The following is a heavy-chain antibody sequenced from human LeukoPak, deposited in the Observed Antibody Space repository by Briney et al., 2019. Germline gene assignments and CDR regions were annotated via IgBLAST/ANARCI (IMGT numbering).Heavy chain of an antibody. CDR2: ISSSSSYT. CDR1: GFTFSDYY. J-gene: IGHJ5*02. D-gene: IGHD3-10*01. V-gene: IGHV3-11*05. CDR3: AREGGYGSGRGWFDP. Sequence: GGSLRLSCAASGFTFSDYYMTWIRQAPGKGLEWVSYISSSSSYTKYADSVKGRFTISRDNAKNSVYLQMNGLRADDTAVYYCAREGGYGSGRGWFDPWGQGTLVTVSS.